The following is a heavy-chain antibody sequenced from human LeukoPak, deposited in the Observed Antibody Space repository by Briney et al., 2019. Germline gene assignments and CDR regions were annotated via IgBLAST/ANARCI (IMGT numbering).Heavy chain of an antibody. J-gene: IGHJ4*02. V-gene: IGHV3-23*01. CDR1: GFTFSSYA. CDR3: AKDGRTPGDGAGPDS. D-gene: IGHD3-10*01. Sequence: GGSLRLSCAASGFTFSSYAMNWVRQTPGKGLEWVSTISGSAGSTYYADSVRGRFTVSRDNSKNTLYRQMDSLRAEDTAEYYCAKDGRTPGDGAGPDSWGQGNLVTVSS. CDR2: ISGSAGST.